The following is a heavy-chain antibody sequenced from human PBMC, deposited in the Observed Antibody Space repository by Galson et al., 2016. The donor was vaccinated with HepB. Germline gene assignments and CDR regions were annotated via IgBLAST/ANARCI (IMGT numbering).Heavy chain of an antibody. CDR1: GVTVINNY. CDR3: ARDPPSVVAGTYA. J-gene: IGHJ4*02. D-gene: IGHD6-19*01. V-gene: IGHV3-66*01. CDR2: TYSGGNT. Sequence: SLRLSCAASGVTVINNYMCWVRQAPGKGLEWVSVTYSGGNTYYADSVQGRFTVSRDNSKNTLYLQMNSLRAEATAVYYCARDPPSVVAGTYAWGQGTLVTVSS.